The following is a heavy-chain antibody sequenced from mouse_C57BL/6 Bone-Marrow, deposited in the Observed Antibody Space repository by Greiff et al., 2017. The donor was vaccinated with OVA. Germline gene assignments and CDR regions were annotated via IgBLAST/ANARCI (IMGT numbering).Heavy chain of an antibody. CDR1: GYTFTSYG. D-gene: IGHD1-1*02. CDR3: ARLLWPRRGFAY. J-gene: IGHJ3*01. CDR2: IYPRSGNT. V-gene: IGHV1-81*01. Sequence: VQLQQSGAELARPGASVKLSCTASGYTFTSYGISWVKQRTGQGLEWIGEIYPRSGNTSYNEKFKGKATLTADKSSSTAYMELRSLTSEDSAVYFWARLLWPRRGFAYWGQGTLGTVSA.